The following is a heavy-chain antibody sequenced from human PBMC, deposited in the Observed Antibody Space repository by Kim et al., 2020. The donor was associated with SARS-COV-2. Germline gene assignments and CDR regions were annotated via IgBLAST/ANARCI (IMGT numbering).Heavy chain of an antibody. CDR1: GGSFSGYY. CDR3: ARGDYLTAYGMDV. Sequence: SETLSLTCAVYGGSFSGYYWSWIRQPPGKGLEWIGEINHSGSTNYNPSLKSRVTISVDTSKNQFSLKLSSVTAADTAVYYCARGDYLTAYGMDVWGQGTT. V-gene: IGHV4-34*01. J-gene: IGHJ6*02. CDR2: INHSGST. D-gene: IGHD5-12*01.